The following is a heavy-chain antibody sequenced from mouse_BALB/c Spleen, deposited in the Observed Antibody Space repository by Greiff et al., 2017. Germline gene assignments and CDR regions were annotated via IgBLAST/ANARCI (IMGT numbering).Heavy chain of an antibody. Sequence: EVQGVESGGGLVQPGGSLNLSCAASGFDFSRYWMSWARQAPGKGQEWIGEINPGSSTINYTPSLKDKFIISRDNAKNTLYLQMSKVRSEDTALYYCARLDRYGNAMDYWGQGTSVTVSS. D-gene: IGHD2-14*01. V-gene: IGHV4-2*02. CDR3: ARLDRYGNAMDY. CDR2: INPGSSTI. CDR1: GFDFSRYW. J-gene: IGHJ4*01.